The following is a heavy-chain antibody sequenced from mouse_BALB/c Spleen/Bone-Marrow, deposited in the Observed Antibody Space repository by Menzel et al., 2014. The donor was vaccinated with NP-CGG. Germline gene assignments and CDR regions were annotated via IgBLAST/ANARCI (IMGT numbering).Heavy chain of an antibody. Sequence: DVMPVESGGGLVQPGDSLRLSCATSGFTFSDFYMEWVRQPPGKSLEWIAASGNQAKYYTTEYSASVKGRFIVSRDTSQSVRDLQMNALRAEDTAIYYCARDVGYGNYFVYWGQGTLVTVSA. J-gene: IGHJ3*01. CDR3: ARDVGYGNYFVY. CDR2: SGNQAKYYTT. V-gene: IGHV7-1*02. D-gene: IGHD2-10*02. CDR1: GFTFSDFY.